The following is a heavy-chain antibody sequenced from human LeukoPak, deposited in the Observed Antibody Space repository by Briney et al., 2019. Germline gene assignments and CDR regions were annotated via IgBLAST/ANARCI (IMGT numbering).Heavy chain of an antibody. CDR3: ARLRGSYYYDSSGYLGGIDY. D-gene: IGHD3-22*01. CDR2: IYYSGST. V-gene: IGHV4-39*01. Sequence: SETLSLTCTVSGGSISSSSYYWGWVRQPPGKGLEWIGSIYYSGSTYYNPSLKSRVTISVDTSKKQFSLKLSSVTAADTAVYYCARLRGSYYYDSSGYLGGIDYWGQGTLVTVSS. CDR1: GGSISSSSYY. J-gene: IGHJ4*02.